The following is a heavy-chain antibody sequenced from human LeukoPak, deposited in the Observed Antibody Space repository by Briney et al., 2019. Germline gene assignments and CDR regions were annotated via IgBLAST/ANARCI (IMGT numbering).Heavy chain of an antibody. Sequence: PGGSLRLSCAASGFTFGGYSMNWVRQAPGKGLEWVANINIDGSEKFYVGFVKGRFTISRDNADNSLYLQMNSLRAEDTAVYYCGRVIAGAIDYWGQGTLVTVSS. J-gene: IGHJ4*02. CDR1: GFTFGGYS. D-gene: IGHD6-13*01. CDR2: INIDGSEK. CDR3: GRVIAGAIDY. V-gene: IGHV3-7*01.